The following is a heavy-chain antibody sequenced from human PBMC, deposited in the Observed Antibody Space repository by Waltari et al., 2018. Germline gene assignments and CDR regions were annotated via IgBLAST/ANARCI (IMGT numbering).Heavy chain of an antibody. J-gene: IGHJ6*04. V-gene: IGHV3-15*01. CDR1: GFPFPKAW. CDR2: IKREGDGGTR. Sequence: EVQVVESGGGLVKPGVPLGLHCVVSGFPFPKAWMSWVRQAPGKGLEWVGRIKREGDGGTRDYSAPLKGRISLSRDDSKNTVYLQMNTLKPEDTAVYFCATDYGDFLGVWGTGTTVTVFS. CDR3: ATDYGDFLGV. D-gene: IGHD3-10*01.